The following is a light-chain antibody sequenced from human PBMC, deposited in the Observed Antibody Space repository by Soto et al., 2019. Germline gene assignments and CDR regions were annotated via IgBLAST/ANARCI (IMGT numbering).Light chain of an antibody. J-gene: IGLJ2*01. V-gene: IGLV4-69*01. CDR2: VNSDGSH. Sequence: QPVLTQSPSASASLGPSVTLTCTLSSGHSNYAIAWHQQQPEKGPRYLMKVNSDGSHSKGDGIPDRFSGSSSGAERYLTISSLQSEDEADYYCQTWGTGVVFGGGTKLTVL. CDR1: SGHSNYA. CDR3: QTWGTGVV.